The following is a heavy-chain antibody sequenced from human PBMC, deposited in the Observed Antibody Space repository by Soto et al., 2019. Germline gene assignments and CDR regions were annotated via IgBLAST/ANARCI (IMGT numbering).Heavy chain of an antibody. J-gene: IGHJ4*02. CDR1: GFTFDDYA. CDR2: ISWNSGSI. CDR3: AKDMGPRGNWNDGGFDY. D-gene: IGHD1-1*01. V-gene: IGHV3-9*01. Sequence: GGSLRLSCAASGFTFDDYAMHWVRQAPGKGLEWVSGISWNSGSIGYADSVKGRFTISRDNAKNSLYLQMNSLRAEDTALYYCAKDMGPRGNWNDGGFDYWGQGTLVTVSS.